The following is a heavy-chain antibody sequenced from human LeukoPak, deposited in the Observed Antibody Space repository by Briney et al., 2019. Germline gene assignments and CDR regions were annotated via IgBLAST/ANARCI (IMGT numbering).Heavy chain of an antibody. V-gene: IGHV1-69*13. J-gene: IGHJ3*01. Sequence: GASVKVSCKASGGTFSSYAISWVRQAPGQGLEWMGGIIPIFGTANYAQKFQGRVTITADESTSTAYMELRSLRSDDTAVYYCARDSVTAPHLWGQGTMVTVSS. CDR2: IIPIFGTA. D-gene: IGHD5-18*01. CDR3: ARDSVTAPHL. CDR1: GGTFSSYA.